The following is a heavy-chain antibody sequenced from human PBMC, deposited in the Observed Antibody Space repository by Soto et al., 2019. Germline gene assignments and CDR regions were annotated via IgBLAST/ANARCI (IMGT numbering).Heavy chain of an antibody. CDR1: GGTFSSYA. Sequence: SVKVSCKASGGTFSSYAISWVRQAPGQGLEWMGGIIPIFGTANYAQKFQGRVTITADKSTSTAYMELSSLRSEDTAVYYCARENWNYHWFDPWGQGTLVTVSS. V-gene: IGHV1-69*06. J-gene: IGHJ5*02. D-gene: IGHD1-7*01. CDR3: ARENWNYHWFDP. CDR2: IIPIFGTA.